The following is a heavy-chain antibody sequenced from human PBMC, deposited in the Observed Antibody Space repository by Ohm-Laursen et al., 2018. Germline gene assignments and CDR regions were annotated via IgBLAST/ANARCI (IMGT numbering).Heavy chain of an antibody. CDR1: NAAMNSYT. J-gene: IGHJ4*01. Sequence: SDTLSLTCTVSNAAMNSYTWNWIRQPPGRGLEWIGHISDRGRANYSPSLMSRLTMSIDTSIKQFSLKLTSVTAADTAMYYCVGTGLLNGYDYWGHGTLVTVS. V-gene: IGHV4-4*07. D-gene: IGHD3-9*01. CDR3: VGTGLLNGYDY. CDR2: ISDRGRA.